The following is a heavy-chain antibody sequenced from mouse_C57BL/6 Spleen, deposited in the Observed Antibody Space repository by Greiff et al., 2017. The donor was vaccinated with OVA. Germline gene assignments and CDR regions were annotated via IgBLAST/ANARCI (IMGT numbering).Heavy chain of an antibody. CDR3: ARKNYYGSSYWYFGV. CDR1: GYTFTSSW. D-gene: IGHD1-1*01. CDR2: IDPSDSYT. V-gene: IGHV1-69*01. Sequence: QVQLQQPGAELVMPGASVKLSCKASGYTFTSSWMHWVKQRPGQGLEWIGEIDPSDSYTNYNQKFKGKSTLTVDKSSSTAYMQLSSLTSEDSAVYYCARKNYYGSSYWYFGVWGTGTTVTVSS. J-gene: IGHJ1*03.